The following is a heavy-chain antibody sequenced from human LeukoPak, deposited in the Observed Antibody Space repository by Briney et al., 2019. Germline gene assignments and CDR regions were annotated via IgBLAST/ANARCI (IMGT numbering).Heavy chain of an antibody. CDR3: TRDKWSSSWYFDY. J-gene: IGHJ4*02. CDR1: GFTFSTYS. D-gene: IGHD6-13*01. Sequence: GGSLRLSCAASGFTFSTYSMNWVRQAPGKGLEWVGFIRSKAYGGTTEYAASLKGRFTISRDDSKSIAYLQMNSLKTEDTAVYYCTRDKWSSSWYFDYWGQGTLVTVSS. V-gene: IGHV3-49*04. CDR2: IRSKAYGGTT.